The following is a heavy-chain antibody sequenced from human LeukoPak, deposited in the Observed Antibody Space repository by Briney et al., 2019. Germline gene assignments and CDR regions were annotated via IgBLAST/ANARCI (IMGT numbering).Heavy chain of an antibody. CDR3: ARDGGGGDDLFDY. Sequence: SQTLSLTCDISGDSVSSNSAAWNWIRQSPSRGPEWLGRTYYRSKWYTHYAFSLKSRISINPDTSKNQFSLQLNSVTPEDTAVYYCARDGGGGDDLFDYWGQGTLVTVSS. V-gene: IGHV6-1*01. CDR1: GDSVSSNSAA. D-gene: IGHD5-12*01. CDR2: TYYRSKWYT. J-gene: IGHJ4*02.